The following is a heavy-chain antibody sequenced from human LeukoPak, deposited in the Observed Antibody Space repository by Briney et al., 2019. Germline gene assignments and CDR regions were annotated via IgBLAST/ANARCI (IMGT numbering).Heavy chain of an antibody. Sequence: GGTLRLSCAASGFTFSSYGMSWVRQAPGKGLEWVSAISGSGGSTYYADSVKGRFTISRDNAKNSLYLQMNSLRAEDTAVYYCARAPSSSNLLVFDYWGQGTLVTVSS. V-gene: IGHV3-23*01. CDR2: ISGSGGST. CDR1: GFTFSSYG. J-gene: IGHJ4*02. D-gene: IGHD6-13*01. CDR3: ARAPSSSNLLVFDY.